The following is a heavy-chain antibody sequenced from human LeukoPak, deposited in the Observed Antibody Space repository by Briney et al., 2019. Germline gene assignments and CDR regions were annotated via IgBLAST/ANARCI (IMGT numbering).Heavy chain of an antibody. CDR2: IYTSGST. V-gene: IGHV4-4*07. Sequence: SETLSLTCTVSGDSISIYYWSWIRQPAGKGLEWIGRIYTSGSTNYNPSLKSRVTMSVDTSKNQFSLKLSSVTAADTAVYYCARAPVTAAAIKGDAFDIWGQGTMVTVSS. D-gene: IGHD2-2*02. CDR3: ARAPVTAAAIKGDAFDI. J-gene: IGHJ3*02. CDR1: GDSISIYY.